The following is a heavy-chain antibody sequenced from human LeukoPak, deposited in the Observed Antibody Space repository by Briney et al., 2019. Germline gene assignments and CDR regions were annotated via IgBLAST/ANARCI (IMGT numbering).Heavy chain of an antibody. V-gene: IGHV3-23*01. Sequence: GGSPRLSCAASGFTFSSYAMSWVRQAPGKGLEWVSAISGSGGSTYYADSVKGRFTISRDNSKNTLYLQMNSLRAEDTAVYYCAKTDYGGNSGGAFDIWGQGTMVTVSS. D-gene: IGHD4-17*01. CDR2: ISGSGGST. CDR3: AKTDYGGNSGGAFDI. J-gene: IGHJ3*02. CDR1: GFTFSSYA.